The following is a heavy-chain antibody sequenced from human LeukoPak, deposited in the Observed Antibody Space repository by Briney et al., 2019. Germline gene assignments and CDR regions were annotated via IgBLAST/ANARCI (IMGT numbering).Heavy chain of an antibody. D-gene: IGHD6-13*01. CDR1: GGSISSGGYY. Sequence: PSQTLSLTCTVSGGSISSGGYYWSWIRQHPGKGLEWIGYIYYSGSTYYNPSLKSRVTISVDTSKNQFSLKLSSVTAADTAVYYCARHRTQQLVDYWGQGTLVTVSS. CDR3: ARHRTQQLVDY. J-gene: IGHJ4*02. V-gene: IGHV4-31*03. CDR2: IYYSGST.